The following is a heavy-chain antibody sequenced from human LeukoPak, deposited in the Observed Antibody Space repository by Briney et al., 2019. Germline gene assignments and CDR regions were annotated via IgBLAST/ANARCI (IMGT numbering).Heavy chain of an antibody. D-gene: IGHD6-19*01. CDR1: GYPFINYY. CDR3: ARAQAWDSSDPNWFDP. CDR2: INPSGGST. Sequence: ASVKVSCKASGYPFINYYMHWVRQAPGQGLEWMGIINPSGGSTSYAQTFQGRVTMTSDTSTSTVYMELSSLRSEDTAVYYCARAQAWDSSDPNWFDPWGQGTLVTVSS. J-gene: IGHJ5*02. V-gene: IGHV1-46*01.